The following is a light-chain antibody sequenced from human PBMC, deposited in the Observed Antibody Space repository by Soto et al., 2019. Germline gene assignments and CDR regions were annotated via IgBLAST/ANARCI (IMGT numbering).Light chain of an antibody. CDR3: CSYAGSSTWV. Sequence: QSALTQPASVSGSPGQSITISCTGTSSDVGSYNLVSWYQQHTGKAPKLMIYEGSKRPPGVSNRFSGSKSGNTASLTISGLQAEDEADYYCCSYAGSSTWVFGGGTKLTVL. V-gene: IGLV2-23*01. J-gene: IGLJ3*02. CDR1: SSDVGSYNL. CDR2: EGS.